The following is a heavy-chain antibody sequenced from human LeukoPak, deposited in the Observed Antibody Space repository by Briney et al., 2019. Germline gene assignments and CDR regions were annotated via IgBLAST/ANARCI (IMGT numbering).Heavy chain of an antibody. J-gene: IGHJ5*02. V-gene: IGHV4-39*01. Sequence: PSETLSLTCTVSGGSISSSSYYWGWLRQPPGKGLEWIGSIYYSGSTYYNPSLKSRVTISVDTSKNQFSLKLSSVTAADTAVYYCARHGTQRVRGVISHRWFDPWGQGTLVTVSS. CDR3: ARHGTQRVRGVISHRWFDP. D-gene: IGHD3-10*01. CDR1: GGSISSSSYY. CDR2: IYYSGST.